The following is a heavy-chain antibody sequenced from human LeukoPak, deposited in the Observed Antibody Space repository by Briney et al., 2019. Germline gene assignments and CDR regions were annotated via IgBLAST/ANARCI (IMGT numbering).Heavy chain of an antibody. Sequence: PGGSLRLSCAASGFTFSSYWMSWVRQAPGKGLEWVANIKQDGSEKYYVDSVKGRFTISRDNAKNSLYLQMNSLRAEDTAVYYCARGGTTTHYYYYYYMDVWGKGTTVTVSS. D-gene: IGHD4-17*01. CDR1: GFTFSSYW. V-gene: IGHV3-7*01. J-gene: IGHJ6*03. CDR2: IKQDGSEK. CDR3: ARGGTTTHYYYYYYMDV.